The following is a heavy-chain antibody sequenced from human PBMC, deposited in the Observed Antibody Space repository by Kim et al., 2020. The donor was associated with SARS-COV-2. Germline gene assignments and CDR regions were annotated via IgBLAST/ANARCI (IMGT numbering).Heavy chain of an antibody. CDR3: ASSNWFDP. V-gene: IGHV3-74*01. CDR2: GSST. J-gene: IGHJ5*02. Sequence: GSSTSYADSVKGRFTISRDNAKNTLYLQMTSLIAEDTAVYYCASSNWFDPWGQGTLVTVSS.